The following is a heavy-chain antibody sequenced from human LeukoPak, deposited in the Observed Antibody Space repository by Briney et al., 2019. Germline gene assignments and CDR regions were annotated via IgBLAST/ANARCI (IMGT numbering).Heavy chain of an antibody. D-gene: IGHD3-10*01. CDR1: GGPIRSYY. V-gene: IGHV4-59*01. CDR2: IYYRGTT. J-gene: IGHJ4*02. Sequence: SETLSLTCAMSGGPIRSYYWNWIRQPPGKGQEWMGYIYYRGTTNYNPSLKSRVAISIDTSKNQFSLKVTSVPAADTTVYYCAGSPLSHGSRSYPFDSWGQGTLVTVSS. CDR3: AGSPLSHGSRSYPFDS.